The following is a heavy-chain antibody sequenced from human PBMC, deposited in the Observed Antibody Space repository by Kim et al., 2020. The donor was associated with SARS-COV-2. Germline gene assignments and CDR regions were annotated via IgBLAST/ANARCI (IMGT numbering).Heavy chain of an antibody. CDR3: ARARDPYSSSWYRSTSRPHYFDY. J-gene: IGHJ4*02. D-gene: IGHD6-13*01. CDR2: INAGNGNT. Sequence: ASVKVSCKASGYTFTSYAMHWVRQAPGQRLEWMGWINAGNGNTKYSQKFQGRVTITRDTSASTAYMELSSLRSEDTAVYYCARARDPYSSSWYRSTSRPHYFDYWGQGTLVTVSS. V-gene: IGHV1-3*01. CDR1: GYTFTSYA.